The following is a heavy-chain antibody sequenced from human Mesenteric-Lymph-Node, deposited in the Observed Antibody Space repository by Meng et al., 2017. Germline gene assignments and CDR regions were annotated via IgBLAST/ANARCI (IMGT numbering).Heavy chain of an antibody. D-gene: IGHD6-13*01. CDR1: GFSFNSYA. J-gene: IGHJ5*02. CDR2: ISGSGGNT. V-gene: IGHV3-23*01. Sequence: GESLKISCAASGFSFNSYAMSWVRQAPGKGLEWVSSISGSGGNTYYAVSVRGRFTISRDNSKNTLYLQMNSLRAEDTAVYYCAKPRGIAAAGTFAYWFDPWGQGTLVTVSS. CDR3: AKPRGIAAAGTFAYWFDP.